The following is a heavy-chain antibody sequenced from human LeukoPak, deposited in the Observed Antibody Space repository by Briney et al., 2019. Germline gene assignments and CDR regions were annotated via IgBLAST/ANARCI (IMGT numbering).Heavy chain of an antibody. CDR1: GGTFSSYA. CDR3: ARDGAAIPRGMTRDYYYYMDV. J-gene: IGHJ6*03. D-gene: IGHD3-16*01. V-gene: IGHV1-69*13. Sequence: SVKVSCKASGGTFSSYAISCVRQAPGQGLEWMGGIIPIFGTANYAQKFQGRVTITADESTSTAYMELSSLRSEDTAVYYCARDGAAIPRGMTRDYYYYMDVWGKGTTVTVSS. CDR2: IIPIFGTA.